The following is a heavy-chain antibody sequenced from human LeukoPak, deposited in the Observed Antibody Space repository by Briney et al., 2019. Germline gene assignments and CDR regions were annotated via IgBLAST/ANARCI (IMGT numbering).Heavy chain of an antibody. J-gene: IGHJ5*02. V-gene: IGHV4-59*12. CDR1: GGSISSYY. Sequence: SETLSLTCTVSGGSISSYYWSWIRQPPGKGLEWIGYIYHSGSAYYNPSPKSRVTISVDRSKNQFSLKLSSVTAADTAVYYCARASDFWSGYYHNWFDPWGQGTLVTVSS. CDR3: ARASDFWSGYYHNWFDP. CDR2: IYHSGSA. D-gene: IGHD3-3*01.